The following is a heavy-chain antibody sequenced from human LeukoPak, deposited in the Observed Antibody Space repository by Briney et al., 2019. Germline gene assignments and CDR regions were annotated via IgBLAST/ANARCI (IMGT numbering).Heavy chain of an antibody. CDR3: ASPVVPAAINSPFDY. V-gene: IGHV1-69*13. D-gene: IGHD2-2*01. J-gene: IGHJ4*02. Sequence: SVKVSCKASGGTFSSYAISWVRQAPGQGLEWMGGIIPIFGAANYAQKFQGRVTITADESTSTAYMELSSLRSEDTAVYYCASPVVPAAINSPFDYWGQGTLVTVSS. CDR1: GGTFSSYA. CDR2: IIPIFGAA.